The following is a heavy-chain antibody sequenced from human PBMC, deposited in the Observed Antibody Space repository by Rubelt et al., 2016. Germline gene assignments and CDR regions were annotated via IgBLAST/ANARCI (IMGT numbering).Heavy chain of an antibody. J-gene: IGHJ4*02. Sequence: QVPGKGLVWVSRINSDGSSTSYVDSVKGRFTIPRDNAKNTLYLQMNSLGDEDTAVYYCARARSMVQGVIDYWGQGTLVTVSS. D-gene: IGHD3-10*01. CDR2: INSDGSST. CDR3: ARARSMVQGVIDY. V-gene: IGHV3-74*01.